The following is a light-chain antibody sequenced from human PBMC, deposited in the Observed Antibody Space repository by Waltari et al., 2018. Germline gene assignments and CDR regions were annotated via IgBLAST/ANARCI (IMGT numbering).Light chain of an antibody. CDR3: QTGGHGTGV. CDR1: SGHSSNV. V-gene: IGLV4-69*01. Sequence: QLVLPQAPSASASLGASAKPTCTLSSGHSSNVVAWHPQQPETGPRYWLKVISVGSHSKGEDMPDRVSGSSAGAERYLTITGLQSEDEADEYCQTGGHGTGVFGGGTKLTVL. CDR2: VISVGSH. J-gene: IGLJ3*02.